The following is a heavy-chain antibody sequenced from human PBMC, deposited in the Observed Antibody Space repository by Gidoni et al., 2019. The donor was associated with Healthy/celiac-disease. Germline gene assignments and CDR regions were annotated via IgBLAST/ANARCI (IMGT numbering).Heavy chain of an antibody. J-gene: IGHJ6*03. CDR2: IRYDGSNK. CDR1: GLTFSSYG. CDR3: AKEGGVPPQWLANYYYYYMDV. D-gene: IGHD6-19*01. V-gene: IGHV3-30*02. Sequence: QVQLVESGGGVVQPGGSLRLSCAASGLTFSSYGMHWVRQAPGKGLEWVAFIRYDGSNKYYADSVKGRFTISRDNSKNTLYLQMNSLRAEDTAVYYCAKEGGVPPQWLANYYYYYMDVWGKGTTVTVSS.